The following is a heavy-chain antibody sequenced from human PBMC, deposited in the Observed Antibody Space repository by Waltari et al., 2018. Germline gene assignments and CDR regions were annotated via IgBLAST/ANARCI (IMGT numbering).Heavy chain of an antibody. V-gene: IGHV4-38-2*01. D-gene: IGHD2-15*01. CDR1: GYSISSGYY. CDR3: ARVGGYCSGGSCRGRYYYYMDV. J-gene: IGHJ6*03. CDR2: IYHSGST. Sequence: QVQLQESGPGLVKPSETLSLTCAVSGYSISSGYYWGWIRQPPGKGLAWIGSIYHSGSTYYNPSLKSRVTIAVDTSKNQLSRKLSSVTAADTAVYYCARVGGYCSGGSCRGRYYYYMDVWGKGTTVTVSS.